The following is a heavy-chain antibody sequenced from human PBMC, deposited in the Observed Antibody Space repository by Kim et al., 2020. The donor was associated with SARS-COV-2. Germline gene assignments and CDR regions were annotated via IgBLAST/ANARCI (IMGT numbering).Heavy chain of an antibody. Sequence: SLRLSCAASGFTFDDYAMEWVRQAPGKGLEWVAGITWNSGSIGYADSVKGRFAISRDNAKNSLYLQMNSLRTEDTALYYCAGWSYYGMDVWAQGTTVTVSS. J-gene: IGHJ6*02. V-gene: IGHV3-9*01. CDR2: ITWNSGSI. CDR3: AGWSYYGMDV. CDR1: GFTFDDYA. D-gene: IGHD6-19*01.